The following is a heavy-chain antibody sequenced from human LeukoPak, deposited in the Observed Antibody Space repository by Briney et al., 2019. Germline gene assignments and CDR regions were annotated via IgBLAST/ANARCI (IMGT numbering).Heavy chain of an antibody. CDR1: GYSISSGYY. CDR3: ASDIVVVPAAIGAFDI. V-gene: IGHV4-38-2*01. CDR2: IYHSGST. Sequence: SETLSLTCAVSGYSISSGYYWGWIRQPPGKELEWIGSIYHSGSTYYNPSLKSRVTISVDTSKNQFSLKLSSVTAADTAVYYCASDIVVVPAAIGAFDIWGQGTMVTVSS. J-gene: IGHJ3*02. D-gene: IGHD2-2*02.